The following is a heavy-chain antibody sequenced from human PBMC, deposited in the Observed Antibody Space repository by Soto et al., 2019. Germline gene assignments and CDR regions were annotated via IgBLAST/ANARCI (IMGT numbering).Heavy chain of an antibody. J-gene: IGHJ6*02. CDR1: GGSVSSDSYY. V-gene: IGHV4-61*01. CDR3: ARDSAYGDLGLDV. D-gene: IGHD4-17*01. CDR2: VYYNGFT. Sequence: PSETLSLTCSVSGGSVSSDSYYWTWIRQPPGKGLEWIGYVYYNGFTNYNASLKSRVIISVDTSKNQFSLKLDSVTAADTAVYYCARDSAYGDLGLDVWGQGTTVTV.